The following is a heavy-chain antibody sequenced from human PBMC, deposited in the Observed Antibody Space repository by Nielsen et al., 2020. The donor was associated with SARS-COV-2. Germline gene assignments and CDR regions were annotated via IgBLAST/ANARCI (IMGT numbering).Heavy chain of an antibody. CDR2: IYYSGST. D-gene: IGHD2-21*02. V-gene: IGHV4-59*12. CDR1: GGSISSYY. Sequence: SETLSLTCTVSGGSISSYYWSWIRQPPGKGLEWIGYIYYSGSTNYNPSLKSRVTISVDTSKNQFSLKLSSVTAADTAVYYCASWNCGGDCYLDYWGQGTLVTVSS. CDR3: ASWNCGGDCYLDY. J-gene: IGHJ4*02.